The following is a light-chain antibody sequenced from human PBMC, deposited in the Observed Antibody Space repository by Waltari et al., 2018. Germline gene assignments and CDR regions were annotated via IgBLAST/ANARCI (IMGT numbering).Light chain of an antibody. V-gene: IGKV4-1*01. Sequence: DIVMTQSPDSLAVSLGERATINCKSSQSVLYNSDNKNYLAWYQQKPGQPPKLLIYWASIQESGVPDRFSGSGPGTDFTLTISSLQAEDVAVYYCQQYYSIPRTYGQGTKLEIK. CDR1: QSVLYNSDNKNY. CDR3: QQYYSIPRT. CDR2: WAS. J-gene: IGKJ2*02.